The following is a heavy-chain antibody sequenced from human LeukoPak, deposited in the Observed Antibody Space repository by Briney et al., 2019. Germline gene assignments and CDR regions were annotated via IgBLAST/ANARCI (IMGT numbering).Heavy chain of an antibody. D-gene: IGHD3-16*02. CDR2: IYYSGST. CDR3: ARYDHVWGSYRSVFDY. CDR1: GFTFSSYA. V-gene: IGHV4-59*08. J-gene: IGHJ4*02. Sequence: LRLSCAASGFTFSSYAMSWIRQPPGKGLEWIGYIYYSGSTNYNPSLHSRVTISVDTSKNQFSLKLNSVTAADTAVYYCARYDHVWGSYRSVFDYWGQGTLVTVSS.